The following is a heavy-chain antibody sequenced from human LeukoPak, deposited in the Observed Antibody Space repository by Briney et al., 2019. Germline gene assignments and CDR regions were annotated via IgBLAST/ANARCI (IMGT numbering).Heavy chain of an antibody. CDR2: ISAYNGNT. Sequence: ASVKVSCKASGYTFTSYGISWVRQAPGQGLEWMGWISAYNGNTNYAQKLQGRVTMTTDTSTSTAYMELRSLRSDDTAVYYCARDDPMIVENWFDPWGQGTLVTVSS. CDR3: ARDDPMIVENWFDP. J-gene: IGHJ5*02. CDR1: GYTFTSYG. V-gene: IGHV1-18*01. D-gene: IGHD3-22*01.